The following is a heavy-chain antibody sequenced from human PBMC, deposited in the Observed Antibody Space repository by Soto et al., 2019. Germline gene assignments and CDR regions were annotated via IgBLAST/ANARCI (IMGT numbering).Heavy chain of an antibody. V-gene: IGHV4-59*01. J-gene: IGHJ5*02. Sequence: QVQLHESGPGLVKPSETLSLTCTVSGGSISSYYWSWIRQPPGKGLEWIGYIYYSGSTNYNPSLKSRVTISVDTSKNQFSLKLSCVTAADTAVYYCARDQVPAAHLGWFDPWGQGTLVTVSS. CDR3: ARDQVPAAHLGWFDP. CDR2: IYYSGST. CDR1: GGSISSYY. D-gene: IGHD2-2*01.